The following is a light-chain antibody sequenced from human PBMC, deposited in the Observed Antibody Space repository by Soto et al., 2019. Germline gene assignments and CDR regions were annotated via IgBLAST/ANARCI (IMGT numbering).Light chain of an antibody. Sequence: DIQMTQSTSTLSASVGDRVTITCLASQSISSWLAWYQQKPGKAPNLLIYKASTLESGVPSRFSGSGSGTEFTLTISSVQPDDFATYYCQQYKSYPLSFGGGTKVDTK. J-gene: IGKJ4*01. V-gene: IGKV1-5*03. CDR1: QSISSW. CDR2: KAS. CDR3: QQYKSYPLS.